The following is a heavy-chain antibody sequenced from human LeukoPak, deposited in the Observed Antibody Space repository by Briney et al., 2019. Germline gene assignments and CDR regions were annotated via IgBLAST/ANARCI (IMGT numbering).Heavy chain of an antibody. CDR3: ARTWIGELNYYYYGMDV. V-gene: IGHV1-69*04. Sequence: SVKVSCKASGGTFSSYAISWVRQAPGQGLEWMGRIIPILGIANYAQKFQGRVTITADKSTSTAYMELSSLRSEDTAVYYCARTWIGELNYYYYGMDVWGQGTTVTVSS. CDR1: GGTFSSYA. CDR2: IIPILGIA. J-gene: IGHJ6*02. D-gene: IGHD3-10*01.